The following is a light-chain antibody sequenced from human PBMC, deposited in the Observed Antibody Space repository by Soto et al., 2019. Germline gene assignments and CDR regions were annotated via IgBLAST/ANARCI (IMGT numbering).Light chain of an antibody. CDR2: EVT. Sequence: QSVLTQPPSASGSPGQSVTISCTGTSSDVGGYDYVSWYQQHPGKAPKLMIYEVTKRPSGVPDRFSGSKSGNTASLTVSGLQAEDEADYYCSSYAGSSTSYVFGSGTKLTVL. V-gene: IGLV2-8*01. CDR3: SSYAGSSTSYV. J-gene: IGLJ1*01. CDR1: SSDVGGYDY.